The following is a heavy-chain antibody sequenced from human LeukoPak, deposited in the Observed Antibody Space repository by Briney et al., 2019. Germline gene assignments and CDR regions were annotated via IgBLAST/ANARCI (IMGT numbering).Heavy chain of an antibody. CDR3: ARGFEYSTSSRLGYYYFYMDV. V-gene: IGHV4-61*02. D-gene: IGHD6-6*01. Sequence: SQTLSLTCTVSGDSISSGTYYWSWIRQPAGKGLEWIGRIDASGNPNYNPSLGSRLTMSVDTSKNQFSLNLRFVTAADTAVFYCARGFEYSTSSRLGYYYFYMDVWGIGTTVTVSS. CDR2: IDASGNP. J-gene: IGHJ6*03. CDR1: GDSISSGTYY.